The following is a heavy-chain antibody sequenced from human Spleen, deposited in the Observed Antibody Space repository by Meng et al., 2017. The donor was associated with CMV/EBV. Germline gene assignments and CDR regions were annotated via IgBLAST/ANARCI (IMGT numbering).Heavy chain of an antibody. CDR1: GYTFTTYD. D-gene: IGHD3-3*01. Sequence: ASVKVSCKPSGYTFTTYDINWVRQAPGQGLEWMGWMNPNSGNTGYAQKFQGRVTMTRNTSINTAYMELSSLRSEDTAVYYCARGLTDFGVVSGVSDWFDPWGQGTLVTVSS. CDR3: ARGLTDFGVVSGVSDWFDP. CDR2: MNPNSGNT. V-gene: IGHV1-8*01. J-gene: IGHJ5*02.